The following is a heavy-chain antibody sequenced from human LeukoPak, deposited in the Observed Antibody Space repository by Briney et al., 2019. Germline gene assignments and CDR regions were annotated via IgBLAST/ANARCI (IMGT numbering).Heavy chain of an antibody. CDR1: GYTFYSYG. J-gene: IGHJ4*02. D-gene: IGHD5-12*01. CDR2: ISVYNDNR. CDR3: VRDGRFEYSHFYYFDY. V-gene: IGHV1-18*01. Sequence: ASVKVSCKASGYTFYSYGISWVRQAPGQGLEWMAWISVYNDNRRYAQNFQGRVTLTTDKYTSTAYMELRSLKSDDTATYYCVRDGRFEYSHFYYFDYWGQGTQVTVSS.